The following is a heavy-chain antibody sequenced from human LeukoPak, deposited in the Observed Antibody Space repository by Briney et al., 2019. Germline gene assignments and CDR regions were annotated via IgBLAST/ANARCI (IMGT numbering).Heavy chain of an antibody. Sequence: GGSLRLSCAASGFTFSTYWMHWVRQAPGEGPVWVSRINPDGSTTTYADSVKGRFTISRDNAKNTLYLQMNSLRAEDTAVYCCARVRVGAYDFEYWGQGALVTVPS. CDR1: GFTFSTYW. J-gene: IGHJ4*02. D-gene: IGHD3-10*01. CDR3: ARVRVGAYDFEY. CDR2: INPDGSTT. V-gene: IGHV3-74*01.